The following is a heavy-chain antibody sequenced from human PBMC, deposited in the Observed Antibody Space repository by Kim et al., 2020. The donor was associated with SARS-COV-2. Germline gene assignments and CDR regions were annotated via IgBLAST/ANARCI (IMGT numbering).Heavy chain of an antibody. CDR3: ARGYYGGTSDDFDY. CDR2: IDGDGSST. Sequence: GGSLRLSCAASGFTFSSYGMHWVRQAPGKGLVWVSRIDGDGSSTNYADSVKGRFTISRDNARNTLYLQMNSLRAEDTALYYCARGYYGGTSDDFDYWGQG. J-gene: IGHJ4*02. V-gene: IGHV3-74*01. CDR1: GFTFSSYG. D-gene: IGHD3-22*01.